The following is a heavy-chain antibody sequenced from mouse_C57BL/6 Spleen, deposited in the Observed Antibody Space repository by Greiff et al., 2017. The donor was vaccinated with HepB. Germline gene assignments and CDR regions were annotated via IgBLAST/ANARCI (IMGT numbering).Heavy chain of an antibody. V-gene: IGHV4-1*01. J-gene: IGHJ1*03. CDR1: GVDFSRYW. CDR3: ARRANWGWYFDV. D-gene: IGHD4-1*01. CDR2: INPDSSTI. Sequence: GVDFSRYWMSWVRRAPGKGLEWIGEINPDSSTINYAPSLKDKFIISRDNAKNTLYLQMSKVRSEDTALYYCARRANWGWYFDVWGTGTTVTVSS.